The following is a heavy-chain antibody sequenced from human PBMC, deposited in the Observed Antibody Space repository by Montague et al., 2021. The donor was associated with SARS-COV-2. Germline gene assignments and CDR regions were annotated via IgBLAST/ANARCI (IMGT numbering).Heavy chain of an antibody. CDR3: VRYSGWFYFDF. CDR2: TYYRSKWYS. J-gene: IGHJ4*02. CDR1: GDSVSSHSVA. V-gene: IGHV6-1*01. D-gene: IGHD6-19*01. Sequence: CAISGDSVSSHSVAWSWHRQSPSRGLEWRGRTYYRSKWYSDYAPSVRGRLTVNPDASKNEFSLELNYVTPEDTAVYYCVRYSGWFYFDFWGQGTLVTVSS.